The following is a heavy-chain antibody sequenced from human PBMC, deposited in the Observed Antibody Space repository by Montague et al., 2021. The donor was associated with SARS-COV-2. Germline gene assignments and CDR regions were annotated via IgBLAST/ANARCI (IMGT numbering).Heavy chain of an antibody. Sequence: SETLSLTCAVYGGSFSGYYWSWIRQPPGKGLEWIGEINHSGSTNYNPSPKSRVTISVDTSKNQFSLKLSPVTAADTAVYYCARVRYYGSGTSLGMDVWGQGTTVTVSS. CDR3: ARVRYYGSGTSLGMDV. V-gene: IGHV4-34*01. D-gene: IGHD3-10*01. CDR1: GGSFSGYY. CDR2: INHSGST. J-gene: IGHJ6*02.